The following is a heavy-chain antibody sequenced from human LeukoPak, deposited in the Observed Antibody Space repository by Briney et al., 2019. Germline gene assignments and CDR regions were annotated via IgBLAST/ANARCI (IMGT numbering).Heavy chain of an antibody. J-gene: IGHJ3*02. CDR3: AKDLTSIAAAGTTDDAFDI. CDR2: ISYDGSNK. CDR1: GFTFSSYG. D-gene: IGHD6-13*01. V-gene: IGHV3-30*18. Sequence: GGSLRLSCAASGFTFSSYGMHWVRQAPGKGLEWVAVISYDGSNKYYADSVKGRFTISRDNSKNTLYLQMNSLRAEDTAVYYCAKDLTSIAAAGTTDDAFDIWGPGTMVTVSS.